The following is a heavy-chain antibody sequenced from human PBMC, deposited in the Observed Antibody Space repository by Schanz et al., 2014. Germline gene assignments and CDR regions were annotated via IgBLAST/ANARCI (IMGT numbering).Heavy chain of an antibody. J-gene: IGHJ5*02. CDR2: ISPYTGNT. CDR1: GGTFSTYT. D-gene: IGHD3-22*01. CDR3: AREVGLYDRGWFDP. Sequence: QVQLVQSGAEMKKPGASVTVSCKASGGTFSTYTISWVRQAPGQGLEWVGWISPYTGNTHYFDKMEGRVTMTTDTSTSTAYMELRSLRSDDTAMYYCAREVGLYDRGWFDPWGQGTLVTVSS. V-gene: IGHV1-18*01.